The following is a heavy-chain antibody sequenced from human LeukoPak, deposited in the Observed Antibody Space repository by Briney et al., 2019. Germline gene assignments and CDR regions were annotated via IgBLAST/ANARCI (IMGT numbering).Heavy chain of an antibody. D-gene: IGHD4-17*01. CDR3: ARDLVTVTKGFDI. CDR2: ISYIGST. V-gene: IGHV4-59*02. Sequence: PGGSLRLSCAASGFTVSNDYMAWVRQAPGRGLEWIGYISYIGSTNYNPSLKSRVTISIDTSKNQFSLKLSSVTAADTAVYYCARDLVTVTKGFDIRGQGTMVSVSS. CDR1: GFTVSNDY. J-gene: IGHJ3*02.